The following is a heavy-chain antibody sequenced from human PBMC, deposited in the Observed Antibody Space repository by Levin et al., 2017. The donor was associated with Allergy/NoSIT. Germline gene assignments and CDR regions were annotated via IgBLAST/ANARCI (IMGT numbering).Heavy chain of an antibody. V-gene: IGHV3-9*01. CDR3: AKGLNRRSPNTFDY. Sequence: SLKISCAASGFTFGDYAMHWVRQAPGKGLEWVSGINWNRDKIGYADSVRARFTISRDNAKNSLYLQMNSLGPEDTALYYCAKGLNRRSPNTFDYWGQGTLVTVSS. J-gene: IGHJ4*02. CDR1: GFTFGDYA. CDR2: INWNRDKI.